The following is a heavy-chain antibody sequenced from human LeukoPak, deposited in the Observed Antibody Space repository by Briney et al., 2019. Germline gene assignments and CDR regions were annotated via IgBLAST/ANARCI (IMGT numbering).Heavy chain of an antibody. Sequence: PSETLSLTCGVYGGSFSNYDWNWIRQPPGKGLEWIGETNHSGSTSYNPSLKSRVTISVDTSKNQFSLKLNSVTAADTALYYCARQYYGYSGGGLDYWGQGTLVTVSS. D-gene: IGHD3-16*01. CDR2: TNHSGST. V-gene: IGHV4-34*01. J-gene: IGHJ4*02. CDR3: ARQYYGYSGGGLDY. CDR1: GGSFSNYD.